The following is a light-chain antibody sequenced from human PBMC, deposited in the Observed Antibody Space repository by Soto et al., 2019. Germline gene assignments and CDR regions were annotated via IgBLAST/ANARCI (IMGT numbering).Light chain of an antibody. Sequence: EIVMTQSPATLSVSPGERATLSCRASQSVSSNLAWYQQKPGQAPRLLIYGASTRATGIPARFSGSGSGTEFTLTISSLQSEDFAVYYCQQYAYWWAFGQGTKVEIK. CDR1: QSVSSN. CDR3: QQYAYWWA. J-gene: IGKJ1*01. CDR2: GAS. V-gene: IGKV3-15*01.